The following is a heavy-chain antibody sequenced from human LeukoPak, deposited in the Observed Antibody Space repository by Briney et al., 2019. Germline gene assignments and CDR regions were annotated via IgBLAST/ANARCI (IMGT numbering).Heavy chain of an antibody. CDR3: AKDSLGGVVPAAISAY. J-gene: IGHJ4*02. CDR1: GFTFNSYA. Sequence: GGSLRLSCAASGFTFNSYAMSWVRQAPGKGLEWVSGVSGNGGSTYYADSVKGRFAISRDNSKNTLYLQMNSLRAEDTAVYYCAKDSLGGVVPAAISAYWGQGTLVTVSS. D-gene: IGHD2-2*02. V-gene: IGHV3-23*01. CDR2: VSGNGGST.